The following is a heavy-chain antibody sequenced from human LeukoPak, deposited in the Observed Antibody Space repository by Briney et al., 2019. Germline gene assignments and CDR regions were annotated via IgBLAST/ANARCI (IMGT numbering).Heavy chain of an antibody. CDR2: INSDGSST. CDR1: GFTFSSYW. Sequence: GGSLRLSCAASGFTFSSYWMHWVRQTPGKGLVWVSRINSDGSSTRYADSVKGRFTISRDNAKNSLYLQMNSLRAEDMAVYYCARDNEVADYYYYYMDVWGKGTTVTISS. V-gene: IGHV3-74*01. J-gene: IGHJ6*03. CDR3: ARDNEVADYYYYYMDV. D-gene: IGHD6-19*01.